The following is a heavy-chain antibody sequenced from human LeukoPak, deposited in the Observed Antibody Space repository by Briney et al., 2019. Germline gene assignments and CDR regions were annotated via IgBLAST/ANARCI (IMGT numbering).Heavy chain of an antibody. D-gene: IGHD6-19*01. CDR3: ASSGIAVTGPAYYFHY. CDR1: GGSFKAYY. CDR2: INHSGST. V-gene: IGHV4-34*01. Sequence: PSETLSLTCASYGGSFKAYYWNWIRQSPGKGLEWIGEINHSGSTKYNPALKSRVTISVDASMSQFSLTLTSVTAADSAVYYCASSGIAVTGPAYYFHYWGQGTLVTVPS. J-gene: IGHJ4*02.